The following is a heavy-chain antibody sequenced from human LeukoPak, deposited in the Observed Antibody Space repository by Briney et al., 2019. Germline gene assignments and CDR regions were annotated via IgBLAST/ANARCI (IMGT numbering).Heavy chain of an antibody. D-gene: IGHD1-7*01. V-gene: IGHV3-30-3*01. Sequence: HPGRSLRLPCAASGFTFSSYAMHWVRQAPGKGLEWVAVISYDGSNKYYADSVKGRFTISRDNSKNTLYLQMNSLRAEDTAVYYCARVATRTGTTVYWGQGTLVTVSS. CDR1: GFTFSSYA. J-gene: IGHJ4*02. CDR2: ISYDGSNK. CDR3: ARVATRTGTTVY.